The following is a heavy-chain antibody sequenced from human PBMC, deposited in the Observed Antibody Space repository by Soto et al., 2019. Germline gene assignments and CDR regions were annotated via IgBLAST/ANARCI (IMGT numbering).Heavy chain of an antibody. CDR2: ITYDGSNN. Sequence: QVKPVEAGGGVGQPGRSLRLSCAASGSSFSTYTMNWVRQAPGKGLEWVALITYDGSNNYYADSVKGRFTISRDNSKNTLYLQMNSLRAEDTAIYYCAREQSGVDFYYGMDVWGQGTTVTVSS. CDR3: AREQSGVDFYYGMDV. V-gene: IGHV3-30-3*01. J-gene: IGHJ6*02. CDR1: GSSFSTYT. D-gene: IGHD3-10*01.